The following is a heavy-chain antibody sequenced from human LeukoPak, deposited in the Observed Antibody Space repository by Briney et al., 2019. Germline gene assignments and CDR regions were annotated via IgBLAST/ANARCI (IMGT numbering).Heavy chain of an antibody. CDR1: GFTFSDYY. Sequence: GGSLRLSCAASGFTFSDYYMSWIRQAPGKGLEWVSYISSSGSTIYYADSVKGRFTISRDNAKNSLYLQMNSLRAEDTAVYYCARVPRDGVIYYYYYYMDVWGKGTTVTVSS. V-gene: IGHV3-11*04. D-gene: IGHD3-10*01. J-gene: IGHJ6*03. CDR3: ARVPRDGVIYYYYYYMDV. CDR2: ISSSGSTI.